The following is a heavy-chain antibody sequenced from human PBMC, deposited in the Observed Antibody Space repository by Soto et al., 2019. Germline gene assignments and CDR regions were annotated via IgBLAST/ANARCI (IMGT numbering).Heavy chain of an antibody. CDR1: GFTFSSYA. J-gene: IGHJ4*02. CDR3: AASGYYYDSSGYYPSDADDY. V-gene: IGHV3-23*01. D-gene: IGHD3-22*01. CDR2: ISGSGGST. Sequence: QPGGSLRLSCAASGFTFSSYAMSWVRQAPGKGLEWVSAISGSGGSTYYADSVKGRFTISRDNSKNTLYLQMNSLRAEDTAVYYCAASGYYYDSSGYYPSDADDYWGQGTLVTVSS.